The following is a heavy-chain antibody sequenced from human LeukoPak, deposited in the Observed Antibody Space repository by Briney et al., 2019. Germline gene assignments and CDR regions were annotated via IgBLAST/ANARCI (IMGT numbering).Heavy chain of an antibody. CDR2: INPNSGGT. Sequence: GASVKVSCKASGYTFTGYYMHWVRQAPGQGLEWMGWINPNSGGTNYAQKFQGRVTMTRDTFISTAYMELSRLRSDDTAVYYCARASQKYYDILTGYWFDYWGQGTLVTVS. D-gene: IGHD3-9*01. CDR1: GYTFTGYY. V-gene: IGHV1-2*02. CDR3: ARASQKYYDILTGYWFDY. J-gene: IGHJ4*02.